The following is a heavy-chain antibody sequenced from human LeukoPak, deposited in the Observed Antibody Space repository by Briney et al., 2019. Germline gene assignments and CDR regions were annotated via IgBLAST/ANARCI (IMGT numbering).Heavy chain of an antibody. J-gene: IGHJ4*02. Sequence: GGSLRLSCAASGFTLDDYGMSWVRQAPGKGLEWVSNIKWNGGSTGYADSVKGRFTISRDNAKNSLCLQMNSLRAEDTALYYCARHYYGGNSPLDYWGQGTLVTVSS. CDR1: GFTLDDYG. V-gene: IGHV3-20*04. CDR3: ARHYYGGNSPLDY. D-gene: IGHD4-23*01. CDR2: IKWNGGST.